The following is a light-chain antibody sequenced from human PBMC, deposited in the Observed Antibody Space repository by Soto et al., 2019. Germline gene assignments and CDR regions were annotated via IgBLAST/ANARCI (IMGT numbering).Light chain of an antibody. CDR1: SSNIGAGYD. J-gene: IGLJ2*01. Sequence: QSVLTQPPSVSGAPGQRVTISCTGSSSNIGAGYDVHWYQQLPGTSPKLLIYGNSNRPAEVPDRFSGSKSGTSASLAITVLQSEDEADYYCQSYDSSLSGSVFGGGTQLNVL. CDR2: GNS. CDR3: QSYDSSLSGSV. V-gene: IGLV1-40*01.